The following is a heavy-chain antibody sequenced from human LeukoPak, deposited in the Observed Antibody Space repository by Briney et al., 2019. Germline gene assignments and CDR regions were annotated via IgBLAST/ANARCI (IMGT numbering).Heavy chain of an antibody. V-gene: IGHV1-69*05. D-gene: IGHD5-24*01. CDR2: IIPIFGTA. J-gene: IGHJ3*02. CDR3: ARVRDGYNLRPDDAFDI. CDR1: GGTFSSYA. Sequence: EASVKVSCKASGGTFSSYAISWVRQAPGQGLEWMGGIIPIFGTANYAQKFQGRVTITTDESTSTAYMELSSLRSEDTAVYYCARVRDGYNLRPDDAFDIWGQGTMVTVSS.